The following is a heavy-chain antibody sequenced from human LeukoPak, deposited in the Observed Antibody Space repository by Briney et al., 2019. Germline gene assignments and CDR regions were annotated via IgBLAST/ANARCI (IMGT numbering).Heavy chain of an antibody. CDR1: GGSFSGYY. CDR2: INHSGST. D-gene: IGHD2-2*01. V-gene: IGHV4-34*01. Sequence: SETLSLTCAVYGGSFSGYYWSWIRQPPGKGLEWIGEINHSGSTNYNPSLKSRVTISVDTSKNQFSLKLSSVTAADTAVYYRARGRIVVVPAAMAYYYYGMDVWGKGTTVTVSS. CDR3: ARGRIVVVPAAMAYYYYGMDV. J-gene: IGHJ6*04.